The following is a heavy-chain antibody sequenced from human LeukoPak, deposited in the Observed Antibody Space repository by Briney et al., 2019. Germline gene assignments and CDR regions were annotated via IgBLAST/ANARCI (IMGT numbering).Heavy chain of an antibody. V-gene: IGHV3-21*01. D-gene: IGHD4-17*01. J-gene: IGHJ4*02. Sequence: GGSLRLSCAASGFTFSSYSMNWVRQAPGKGLEWVSSISSSSYIYYADSVKGRFTISRDNAKNSLYLQMNSLRAEDTAVYYCARELGDYGDFYGYWGQGTLVTVSS. CDR3: ARELGDYGDFYGY. CDR2: ISSSSYI. CDR1: GFTFSSYS.